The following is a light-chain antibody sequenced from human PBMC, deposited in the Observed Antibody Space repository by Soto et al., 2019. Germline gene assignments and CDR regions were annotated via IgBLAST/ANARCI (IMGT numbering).Light chain of an antibody. V-gene: IGKV3-11*01. CDR3: QVRTNWSIA. Sequence: EIVLTQSPATLSLSPGGRDTLSCRASQSVSSYLAWYQQKPGQAPRLLIYDASNRATGIPARFSGSGSGTDFTLTISSLEPEDFAVYYCQVRTNWSIAFGRGTRLEIK. CDR2: DAS. J-gene: IGKJ5*01. CDR1: QSVSSY.